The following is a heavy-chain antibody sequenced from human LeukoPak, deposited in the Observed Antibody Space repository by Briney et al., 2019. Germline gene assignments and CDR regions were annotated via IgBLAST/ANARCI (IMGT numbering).Heavy chain of an antibody. CDR3: AKDMAQQLALDY. CDR1: GFTFDDYA. Sequence: GGSLSLSCAASGFTFDDYAMHWVRQAPGKGLEWVSLISWDGGSTYYADSVKGRFTISRDNSKNSLYLQMNCLRAEDTALYYCAKDMAQQLALDYWGQGTLVTVSS. CDR2: ISWDGGST. V-gene: IGHV3-43D*03. D-gene: IGHD6-13*01. J-gene: IGHJ4*02.